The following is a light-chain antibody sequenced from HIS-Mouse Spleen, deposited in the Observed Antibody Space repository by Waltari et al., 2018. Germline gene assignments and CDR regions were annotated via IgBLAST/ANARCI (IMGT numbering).Light chain of an antibody. V-gene: IGKV3-11*01. J-gene: IGKJ3*01. CDR3: QQRSNWPPGT. CDR1: QSVSSY. Sequence: EIVLTQSPATLSLSPGERATLPCRASQSVSSYLAWYQQKPGQAPRLLIYDASNRATGIPARFSGSGSGTDFTLTISSLEPEDFAVYYCQQRSNWPPGTFGPGTKVDIK. CDR2: DAS.